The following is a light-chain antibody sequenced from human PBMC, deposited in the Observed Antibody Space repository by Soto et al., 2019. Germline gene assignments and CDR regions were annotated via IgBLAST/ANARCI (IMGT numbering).Light chain of an antibody. V-gene: IGLV2-14*01. CDR3: CSLTNGATWV. Sequence: QSALTQPASVSGSPGQSITISCTGTSSDVGGYNYVSWYQQHPGKAPKLMIYEVSNRPSGVSNRFSGSKSGNTASLTISGLQAEDEADYYCCSLTNGATWVFGGGTKVTVL. CDR1: SSDVGGYNY. J-gene: IGLJ3*02. CDR2: EVS.